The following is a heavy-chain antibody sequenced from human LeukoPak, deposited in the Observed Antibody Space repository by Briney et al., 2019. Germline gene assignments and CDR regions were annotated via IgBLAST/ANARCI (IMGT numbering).Heavy chain of an antibody. CDR1: GFTFDDYA. CDR2: ISWNSGSI. Sequence: GRSLRLSCAASGFTFDDYAMHWVRQAPGKGLKWVSGISWNSGSIGYADSVKGRFTISRDNAKNSLYLQMNSLRAEDTALYYCAKDIEFDYYDAFDIWGQGTMVAASS. D-gene: IGHD3-9*01. CDR3: AKDIEFDYYDAFDI. J-gene: IGHJ3*02. V-gene: IGHV3-9*01.